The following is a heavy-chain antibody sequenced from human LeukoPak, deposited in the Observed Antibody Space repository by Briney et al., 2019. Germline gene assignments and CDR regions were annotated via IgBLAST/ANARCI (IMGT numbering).Heavy chain of an antibody. Sequence: GGSLRLSRAASGFTFSSYEMNWVRQAPGKGRGWVSYINSRGRTIYHADSMKGRFTISRDNAKNSLYLQMNSLRGEDTAVYYCARGRGNYWGQGTLVTVAS. CDR1: GFTFSSYE. J-gene: IGHJ4*02. V-gene: IGHV3-48*03. CDR3: ARGRGNY. CDR2: INSRGRTI. D-gene: IGHD3-10*01.